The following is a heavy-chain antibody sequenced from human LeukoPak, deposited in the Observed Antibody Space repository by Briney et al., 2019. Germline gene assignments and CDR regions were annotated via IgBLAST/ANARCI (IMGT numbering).Heavy chain of an antibody. CDR2: INPNSGGT. V-gene: IGHV1-2*06. J-gene: IGHJ4*02. Sequence: ASVRVSCKASGYTFTGYYMYWVRQAPGQGLEWMGRINPNSGGTNYAQKFQGRVTMTRDTSISTAYMELSRLRSDDTAVYYCAMITMVRGVIITVPRPQTHSDYWGQGTLVTVSS. D-gene: IGHD3-10*01. CDR3: AMITMVRGVIITVPRPQTHSDY. CDR1: GYTFTGYY.